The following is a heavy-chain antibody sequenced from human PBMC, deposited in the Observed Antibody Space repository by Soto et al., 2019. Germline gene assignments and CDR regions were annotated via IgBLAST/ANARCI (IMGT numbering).Heavy chain of an antibody. CDR1: GGSFSGYY. CDR3: ARGLNIVATIKRGYYYYMDV. CDR2: INHSGST. Sequence: SETLCLTCPVYGGSFSGYYWSRIRQPPGKGLEWIGEINHSGSTNYNPSLKSRVTISVDTSKNQFSLKLSSVTAADTAVYYCARGLNIVATIKRGYYYYMDVWGKGTTVTVSS. D-gene: IGHD5-12*01. V-gene: IGHV4-34*01. J-gene: IGHJ6*03.